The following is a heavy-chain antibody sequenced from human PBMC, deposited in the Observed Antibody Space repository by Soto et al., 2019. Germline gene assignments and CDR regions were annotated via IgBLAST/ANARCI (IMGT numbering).Heavy chain of an antibody. CDR3: ARPIGGRIYYFAY. CDR1: GFTVSDNF. J-gene: IGHJ4*02. Sequence: EVQLVETGGGLIQPGGSLRLSCAASGFTVSDNFLSWVRQAPGKGLEWVSVIYGGGTTYYADSVKGRFTISRDSSKNTLYLQMNSLRAEDTAVYYCARPIGGRIYYFAYWGQGTLVTVSS. CDR2: IYGGGTT. V-gene: IGHV3-53*02. D-gene: IGHD3-10*01.